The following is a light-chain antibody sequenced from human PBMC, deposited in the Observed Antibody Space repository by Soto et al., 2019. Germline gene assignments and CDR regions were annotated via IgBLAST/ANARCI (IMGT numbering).Light chain of an antibody. CDR2: WAS. V-gene: IGKV4-1*01. Sequence: DIVMTQSPDSLAVSLGERATINCKSSQSVLYISNNKNYLAWYHQKPGQPPKKRCYWASTRESGVPDRFSGSGSGKDFTLTIISLQAEDVSVYYCQQYYSSPLTFGGGTKLEI. CDR1: QSVLYISNNKNY. J-gene: IGKJ4*01. CDR3: QQYYSSPLT.